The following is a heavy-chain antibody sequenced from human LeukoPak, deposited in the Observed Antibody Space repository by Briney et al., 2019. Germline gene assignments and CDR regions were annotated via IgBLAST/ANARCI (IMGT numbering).Heavy chain of an antibody. V-gene: IGHV4-59*01. CDR2: SYYSGST. CDR1: SGSITNYY. Sequence: PSETLSLTCSVSSGSITNYYWNWMRQPPGKGLEWIGYSYYSGSTQYNPSLEGRVTISVDTSKNQFSLKLDSVTAADTAVYYCARDRSLGYFDYWGQGTVVTVSS. J-gene: IGHJ4*02. CDR3: ARDRSLGYFDY.